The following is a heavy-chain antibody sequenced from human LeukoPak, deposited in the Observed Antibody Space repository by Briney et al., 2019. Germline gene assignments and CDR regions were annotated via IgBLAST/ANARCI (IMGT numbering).Heavy chain of an antibody. CDR2: IKQDGGEK. CDR1: GFTFRNYA. V-gene: IGHV3-7*01. D-gene: IGHD3-3*01. J-gene: IGHJ4*02. Sequence: PGGSLRPSCAASGFTFRNYAMNWVRQAPGKGLERVANIKQDGGEKYYVDSVKGRFTISRDNAKNSLYLQMNSLRAEDTAVYYCARVWSGYYQYYFDYWGQGTLVTVSS. CDR3: ARVWSGYYQYYFDY.